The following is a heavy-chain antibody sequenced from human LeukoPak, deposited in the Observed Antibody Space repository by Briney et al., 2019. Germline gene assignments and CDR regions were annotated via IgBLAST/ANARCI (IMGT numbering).Heavy chain of an antibody. CDR1: GFTVSSNY. CDR3: ARGGMIVVGAPFDP. D-gene: IGHD3-22*01. J-gene: IGHJ5*02. CDR2: IYSGGST. Sequence: GGSLKLSCAASGFTVSSNYMSWVRQAPGKGLEWVSVIYSGGSTYYADSVKGRFTISRDNSKNTLYLQMNSLRAEDTAVYYCARGGMIVVGAPFDPWGQGTLVTVSS. V-gene: IGHV3-53*01.